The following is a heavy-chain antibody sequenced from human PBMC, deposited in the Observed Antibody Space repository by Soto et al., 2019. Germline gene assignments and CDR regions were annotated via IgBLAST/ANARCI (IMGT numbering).Heavy chain of an antibody. V-gene: IGHV3-23*01. CDR2: ISGSGGST. Sequence: GGSLRLSCAASGFTFSSYAMSWVRQAPGKGLEWVSAISGSGGSTYYADSVKGRFAISRDNSKNTLYLQMNSLRAEDTAVYYCAKLTMIVYGAFDIWGQGTMVTVSS. J-gene: IGHJ3*02. D-gene: IGHD3-22*01. CDR3: AKLTMIVYGAFDI. CDR1: GFTFSSYA.